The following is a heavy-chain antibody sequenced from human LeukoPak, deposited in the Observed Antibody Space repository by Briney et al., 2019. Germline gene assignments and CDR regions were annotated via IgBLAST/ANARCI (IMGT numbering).Heavy chain of an antibody. D-gene: IGHD1-26*01. CDR1: GGAISTFY. J-gene: IGHJ5*02. CDR2: IFYTGST. V-gene: IGHV4-59*01. Sequence: PSETLSLTCTVSGGAISTFYWSWIRQPPGKGLEWIGYIFYTGSTNYNPSLKSRVIISVDTSKNQLSLQLSSVTTADTAVYYCVRGYSANNGRFAPWGQGVLVTVSS. CDR3: VRGYSANNGRFAP.